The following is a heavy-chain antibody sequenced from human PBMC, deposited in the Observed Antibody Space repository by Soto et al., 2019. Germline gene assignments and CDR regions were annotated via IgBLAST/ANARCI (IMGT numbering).Heavy chain of an antibody. CDR2: IFYNGFT. CDR1: GGSISSSNYY. D-gene: IGHD3-3*01. CDR3: ARQSDFWSDSGAFEI. J-gene: IGHJ3*02. V-gene: IGHV4-39*01. Sequence: QLQLQESGPGLVKPSETLSLTCTVSGGSISSSNYYWGWIRQPPGKGLEWIANIFYNGFTYYNPSLKSRVTVSVDTSKNQFPLKPTSVTAADTAVHYCARQSDFWSDSGAFEIWGQGTMVTVSS.